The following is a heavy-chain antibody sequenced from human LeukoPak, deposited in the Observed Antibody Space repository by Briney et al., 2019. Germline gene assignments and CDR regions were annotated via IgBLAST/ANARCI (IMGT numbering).Heavy chain of an antibody. CDR2: ISGSGGST. CDR3: ASHGGSGSSNWFDP. D-gene: IGHD3-10*01. J-gene: IGHJ5*02. Sequence: PGGSLRLSCAASGFTFSSYAMSWVRQAPGKGREWVSAISGSGGSTYYADSVKGRFTISRDNSKNTLYLQMNSLRAEDTAVYYCASHGGSGSSNWFDPWGQGTLVTVSS. V-gene: IGHV3-23*01. CDR1: GFTFSSYA.